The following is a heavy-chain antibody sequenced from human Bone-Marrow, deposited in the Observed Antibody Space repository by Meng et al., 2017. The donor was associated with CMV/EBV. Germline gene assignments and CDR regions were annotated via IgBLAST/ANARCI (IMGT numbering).Heavy chain of an antibody. J-gene: IGHJ4*02. Sequence: GGSLRLSCAASGFTFSSYAMSWVRQAPGKGLEWVSVIYSGGSSTYYADSVKGWFTISRDNSKNTLYLQMNSLRAEDTAVYYCAKWVGYYYDSSGYLDYWGQGTLVTVSS. D-gene: IGHD3-22*01. CDR3: AKWVGYYYDSSGYLDY. CDR1: GFTFSSYA. CDR2: IYSGGSST. V-gene: IGHV3-23*03.